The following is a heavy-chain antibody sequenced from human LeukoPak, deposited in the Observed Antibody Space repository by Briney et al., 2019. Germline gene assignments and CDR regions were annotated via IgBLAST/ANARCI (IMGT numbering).Heavy chain of an antibody. J-gene: IGHJ4*02. D-gene: IGHD2-15*01. Sequence: GESLKISCKGSGYSFTSYWIGWMRQMPGKGLEEMGIIYPGDSDTRYSPSFQGQVTISADKSISTAYLQWSSLKASDTAMYYCARHHYCSGGSCYLDYWGQGTLVTVSS. CDR1: GYSFTSYW. CDR2: IYPGDSDT. CDR3: ARHHYCSGGSCYLDY. V-gene: IGHV5-51*01.